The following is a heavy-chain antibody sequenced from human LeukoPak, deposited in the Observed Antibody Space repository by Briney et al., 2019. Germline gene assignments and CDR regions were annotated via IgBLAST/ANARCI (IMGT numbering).Heavy chain of an antibody. CDR3: AKDDDSSGY. CDR1: GFTFSSYA. CDR2: VSGGGGST. J-gene: IGHJ4*02. Sequence: GGSLTLSCGAYGFTFSSYAMRWVRQAPGKGLEWVLAVSGGGGSTYYADSVKGRFPSSRDNSKSTLYLQMNSLRAEDTAVYYCAKDDDSSGYWGQGTLVTVSS. D-gene: IGHD3-22*01. V-gene: IGHV3-23*01.